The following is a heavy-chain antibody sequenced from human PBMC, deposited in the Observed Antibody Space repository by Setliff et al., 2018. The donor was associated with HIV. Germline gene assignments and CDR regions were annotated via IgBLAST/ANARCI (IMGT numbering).Heavy chain of an antibody. V-gene: IGHV4-59*11. J-gene: IGHJ4*02. Sequence: PSETLSLTCTVSGPSINIHYWSWIRQSPGKGFEWIGYIYSTGSTNCNPSLQSRVTISMVASRNQFSLKVTSVTAADTAVYYCAKGAGFYGDYTFDHWGQGRQVTAPQ. CDR2: IYSTGST. D-gene: IGHD4-17*01. CDR1: GPSINIHY. CDR3: AKGAGFYGDYTFDH.